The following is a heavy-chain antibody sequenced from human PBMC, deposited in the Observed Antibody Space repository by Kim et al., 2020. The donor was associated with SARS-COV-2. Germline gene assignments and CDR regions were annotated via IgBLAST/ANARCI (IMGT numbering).Heavy chain of an antibody. CDR1: GFTFSSYS. V-gene: IGHV3-21*01. D-gene: IGHD3-9*01. CDR2: ISSSSSYI. J-gene: IGHJ4*02. CDR3: AGGEAYYDILTGAG. Sequence: GGSLRLSCAASGFTFSSYSMNWVRQAPGKGLEWVSSISSSSSYIYYADSVKGRFTISRDNAKNSLYLQMNSLRAEDTAVYYCAGGEAYYDILTGAGWGQGTLVTVSS.